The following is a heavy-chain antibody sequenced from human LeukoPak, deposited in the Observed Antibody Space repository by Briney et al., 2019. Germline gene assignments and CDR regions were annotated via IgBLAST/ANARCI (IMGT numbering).Heavy chain of an antibody. Sequence: GGSLRLSCAASGFTFTSYSMSWVRQAPGKGLEWVSGTSDRGDYTYYADSVKGRFTISRDSSKNTLFLQMNSLRAEDTALYFCARKAQYNGHYPLDYWGQGTLVAVSS. CDR3: ARKAQYNGHYPLDY. D-gene: IGHD1-7*01. CDR2: TSDRGDYT. CDR1: GFTFTSYS. J-gene: IGHJ4*02. V-gene: IGHV3-23*01.